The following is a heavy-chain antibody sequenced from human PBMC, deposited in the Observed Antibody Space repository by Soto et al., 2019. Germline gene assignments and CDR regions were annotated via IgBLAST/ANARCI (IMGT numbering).Heavy chain of an antibody. J-gene: IGHJ4*02. CDR3: ATLLGFSSGGSWYSHVADY. CDR1: GYTFSSRA. V-gene: IGHV3-23*01. D-gene: IGHD2-8*02. CDR2: IDGGGTT. Sequence: EVHLWESGGDLVQPGGSLRVSCVGSGYTFSSRAMSWVRQAPGKGLEWVSGIDGGGTTDYADSVKGRFTISRDNSQDTRYLQMISLRAEDTAVYYCATLLGFSSGGSWYSHVADYWGQGTLVTVSS.